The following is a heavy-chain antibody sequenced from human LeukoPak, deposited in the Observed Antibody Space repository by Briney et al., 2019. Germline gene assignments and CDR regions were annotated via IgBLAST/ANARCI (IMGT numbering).Heavy chain of an antibody. CDR3: ATESGIVGATGFDY. CDR1: GFIFSNYG. CDR2: ISYDGSNK. V-gene: IGHV3-30*03. J-gene: IGHJ4*02. D-gene: IGHD1-26*01. Sequence: QTGRSLRLSCAASGFIFSNYGMHWVREAPGKGREWVAVISYDGSNKYYADSVKGRFTISRDNSKNTVYLQMNSLRDEDTAVYYCATESGIVGATGFDYWGQGTLVTVSS.